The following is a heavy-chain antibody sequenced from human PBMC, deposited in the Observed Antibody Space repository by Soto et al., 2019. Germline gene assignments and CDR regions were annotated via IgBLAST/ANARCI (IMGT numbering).Heavy chain of an antibody. CDR1: GFPFIDAW. J-gene: IGHJ4*02. CDR2: IRNNADGGTA. Sequence: LRLSCAASGFPFIDAWMTWVRQAPGKGLQWIGRIRNNADGGTADLAAPVRGRFSISRDDSKDTLYLHMNSLEIHDTAVYFCSTALRRDSALGAYWGQGTLVTVSS. D-gene: IGHD3-16*01. V-gene: IGHV3-15*05. CDR3: STALRRDSALGAY.